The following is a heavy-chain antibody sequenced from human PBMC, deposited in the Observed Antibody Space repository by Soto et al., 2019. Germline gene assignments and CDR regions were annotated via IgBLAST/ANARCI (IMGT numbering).Heavy chain of an antibody. CDR2: IYHSGST. CDR1: GGSISSGGYS. V-gene: IGHV4-30-2*01. CDR3: ARQTYYYDSSGYYYHWYFDL. J-gene: IGHJ2*01. D-gene: IGHD3-22*01. Sequence: QLQLQESGSGLVKPSQTLSLTCAVSGGSISSGGYSWSWIRQPPGKGLEWIGYIYHSGSTYYNPSLTSRVTISVDRSKNQFSLKLSSVTAADTAVYYCARQTYYYDSSGYYYHWYFDLWGRGTLVTVSS.